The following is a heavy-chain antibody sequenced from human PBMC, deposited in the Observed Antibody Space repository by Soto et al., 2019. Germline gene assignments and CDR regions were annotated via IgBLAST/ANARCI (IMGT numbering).Heavy chain of an antibody. CDR3: ARAPASPRRFFDY. J-gene: IGHJ4*02. Sequence: TLSLTCAVSGGSISSGGYSWSWIRQPPGKGLEWIGYIYHSGSTYYNPSLKSRVTISVDRSKSQFSLKLSSVTAADTAVYYCARAPASPRRFFDYWGQGTLVTVSS. V-gene: IGHV4-30-2*01. D-gene: IGHD2-2*01. CDR1: GGSISSGGYS. CDR2: IYHSGST.